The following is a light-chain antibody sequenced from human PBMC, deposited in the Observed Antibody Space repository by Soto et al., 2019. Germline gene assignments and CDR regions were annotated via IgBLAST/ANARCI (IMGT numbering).Light chain of an antibody. Sequence: DIQMTQSPSTLSASVGDRVIITCRASQTVERWMAWYQQKPGKAPKLLISDVSTLERGVPSRFSGSGSATDFTLIISGLQPDDFATYYCQQYKDYVYTFGQGTKVESK. CDR1: QTVERW. V-gene: IGKV1-5*01. CDR2: DVS. CDR3: QQYKDYVYT. J-gene: IGKJ2*01.